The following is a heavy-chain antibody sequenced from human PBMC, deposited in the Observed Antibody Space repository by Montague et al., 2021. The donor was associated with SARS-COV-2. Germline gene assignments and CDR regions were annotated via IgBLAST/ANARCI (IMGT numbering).Heavy chain of an antibody. CDR2: INHSGST. D-gene: IGHD2-2*01. Sequence: SETLSLTCAVYGGSFSGYYWSWIHQPPGKGLEWIGEINHSGSTYYNPSLKSRVTISVDTSKNQFSLKLSSVTAADTAVYYCTREGYQVLWSDYYYYGMDVWGQGTTVTVSS. V-gene: IGHV4-34*01. CDR3: TREGYQVLWSDYYYYGMDV. CDR1: GGSFSGYY. J-gene: IGHJ6*02.